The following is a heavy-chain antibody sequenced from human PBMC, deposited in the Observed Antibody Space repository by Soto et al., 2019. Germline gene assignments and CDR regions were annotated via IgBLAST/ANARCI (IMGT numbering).Heavy chain of an antibody. J-gene: IGHJ4*02. CDR2: IYYSGST. Sequence: PSETLSLTCTVSGGSISSSSYYWGWIRQPPAPGLEWTGSIYYSGSTYYNPSPKNRVTIPVDTSKNQFPLKLSSVTAADTAVYYCARLIVPFSTLFDYWGQGTLVTVSS. CDR1: GGSISSSSYY. V-gene: IGHV4-39*01. CDR3: ARLIVPFSTLFDY. D-gene: IGHD2-21*01.